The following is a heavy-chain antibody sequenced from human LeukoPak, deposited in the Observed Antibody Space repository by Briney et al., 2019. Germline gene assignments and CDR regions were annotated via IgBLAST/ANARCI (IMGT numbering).Heavy chain of an antibody. CDR3: ARVANITTFGMDV. Sequence: GGSLRLSCATSGFPFSYYGMHWVRQAPGKGPEWVAVIWYDGSKKYYADSVKGRFTISRDNSKNTLYLQMNSLRVEDTAVYYCARVANITTFGMDVWGQGTTPTVSS. V-gene: IGHV3-33*01. CDR2: IWYDGSKK. D-gene: IGHD3-9*01. CDR1: GFPFSYYG. J-gene: IGHJ6*02.